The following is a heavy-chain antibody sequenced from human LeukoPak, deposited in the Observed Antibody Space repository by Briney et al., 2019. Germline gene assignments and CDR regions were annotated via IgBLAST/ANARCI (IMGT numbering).Heavy chain of an antibody. CDR3: ARDRTGILEY. CDR1: GFTLSRYW. J-gene: IGHJ4*02. CDR2: IKEDGTYG. Sequence: GGSLRLSCVASGFTLSRYWMAWVRQAPGKGLEWVANIKEDGTYGNYVDSVKGRLTISRDNANNSLYLQMSSLRAEDTAVYFCARDRTGILEYWGQGTLVTVSS. D-gene: IGHD2-8*02. V-gene: IGHV3-7*04.